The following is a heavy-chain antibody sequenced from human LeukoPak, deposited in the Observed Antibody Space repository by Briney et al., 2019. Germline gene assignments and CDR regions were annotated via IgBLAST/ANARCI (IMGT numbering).Heavy chain of an antibody. CDR2: IHSTGIP. D-gene: IGHD3-16*01. V-gene: IGHV4-59*08. Sequence: SETLSLTCTVSGGAINNYFRSWIRQPPGKGLEWIGFIHSTGIPDYNPSLSSRVRISVDTSKNQFSLRLTSVTAADTAVYFCARHKGGSYSESYLDYWGQGTLVTVSS. CDR1: GGAINNYF. J-gene: IGHJ4*02. CDR3: ARHKGGSYSESYLDY.